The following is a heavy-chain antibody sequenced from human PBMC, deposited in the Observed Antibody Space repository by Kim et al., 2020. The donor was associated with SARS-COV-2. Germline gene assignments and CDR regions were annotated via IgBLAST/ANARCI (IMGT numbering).Heavy chain of an antibody. J-gene: IGHJ4*01. CDR3: ARDCSSRGSGRYRLGHY. V-gene: IGHV3-21*01. CDR2: ISSSSSYI. D-gene: IGHD6-19*01. Sequence: GGSLRLSCAASGFTFSSYSMNWVRQAPGKGLEWVSSISSSSSYIYYADSVKCRFTISRDNAKNSLYLQMKSLRDEDTAVYYCARDCSSRGSGRYRLGHY. CDR1: GFTFSSYS.